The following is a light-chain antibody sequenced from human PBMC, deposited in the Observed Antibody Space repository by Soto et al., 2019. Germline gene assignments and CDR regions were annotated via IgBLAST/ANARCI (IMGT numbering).Light chain of an antibody. CDR1: QGSSSY. CDR3: QQYYSYLPLT. CDR2: AAS. V-gene: IGKV1-8*01. Sequence: AIRMTQSPSSFSASTGDRVTITCRASQGSSSYLAWYQQKPGKAPKLLIYAASTLQSGVPSRFSGSGSGTDFTLTISCLQSEDFATYYCQQYYSYLPLTFGGGTKVDIK. J-gene: IGKJ4*01.